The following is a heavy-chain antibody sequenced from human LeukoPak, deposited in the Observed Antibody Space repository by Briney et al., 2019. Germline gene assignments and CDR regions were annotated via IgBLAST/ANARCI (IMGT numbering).Heavy chain of an antibody. CDR2: IKHDGSEK. CDR1: GFIFTNYF. J-gene: IGHJ4*02. Sequence: GGSLRLSCAASGFIFTNYFMSWVRQAPGKGLEWVASIKHDGSEKYYVDSVRGRFTISRDNTMNSLYLQTSSLRAEDTAVYYCATDRGWRTSGYYLYYFEYWGQGTLVTFSS. V-gene: IGHV3-7*01. D-gene: IGHD3-3*01. CDR3: ATDRGWRTSGYYLYYFEY.